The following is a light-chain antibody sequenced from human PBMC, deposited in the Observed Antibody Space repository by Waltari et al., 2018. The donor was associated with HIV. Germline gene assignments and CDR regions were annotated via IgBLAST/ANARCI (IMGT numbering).Light chain of an antibody. J-gene: IGLJ3*02. CDR3: SAGDSSLSVWV. CDR1: NNNVGNQG. CDR2: RNN. V-gene: IGLV10-54*01. Sequence: QAGLPQPPSVSKGLRQTATLTCTGNNNNVGNQGAAWLQQHQRHPPKLLSYRNNNRPSGISERLSASRAGNTAALTMSGLQADEEADYYGSAGDSSLSVWVFGGGTRLTV.